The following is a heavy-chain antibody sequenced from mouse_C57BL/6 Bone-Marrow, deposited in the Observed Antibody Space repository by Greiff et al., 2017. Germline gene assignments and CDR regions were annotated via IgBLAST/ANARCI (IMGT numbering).Heavy chain of an antibody. CDR1: GYTFTSYW. CDR2: IHPNSGST. Sequence: QVQLQQPGAELVKPGASVKLSCKASGYTFTSYWMHWVKQRPGQGLEWIGMIHPNSGSTNYNEKFKSKATLTVDKSSSTAYMQLSSLTSDDSAVYYCANYYGSRGGNYWGQGTTLTVSS. CDR3: ANYYGSRGGNY. V-gene: IGHV1-64*01. J-gene: IGHJ2*01. D-gene: IGHD1-1*01.